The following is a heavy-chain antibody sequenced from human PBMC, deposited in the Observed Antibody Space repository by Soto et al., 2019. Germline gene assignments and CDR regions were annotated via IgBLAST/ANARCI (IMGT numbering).Heavy chain of an antibody. Sequence: GGSLRLSCAASGFTFSSYAMHWVRQAPGKGLEWVAVISYDGSNKYYADSVKGRFTISRDNSKNTLYLQMNSLRAEDTAVYYCARIPMLAAYFDYWGQGTLVTV. CDR3: ARIPMLAAYFDY. V-gene: IGHV3-30-3*01. CDR2: ISYDGSNK. J-gene: IGHJ4*02. D-gene: IGHD2-8*01. CDR1: GFTFSSYA.